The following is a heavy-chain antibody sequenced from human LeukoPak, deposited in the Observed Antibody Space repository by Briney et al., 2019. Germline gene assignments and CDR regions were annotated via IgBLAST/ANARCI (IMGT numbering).Heavy chain of an antibody. Sequence: SETLSLTCTVSGGSISSGDYYWGWIRQPPGKGLEWIGSIYYSGSTYYNPSLKSRVTISVDTSKNQFSLKLSSVTAADTAVYYCARGKYDSGGYYLDYWGQGTLVTVSS. V-gene: IGHV4-39*01. CDR1: GGSISSGDYY. J-gene: IGHJ4*02. CDR3: ARGKYDSGGYYLDY. D-gene: IGHD3-22*01. CDR2: IYYSGST.